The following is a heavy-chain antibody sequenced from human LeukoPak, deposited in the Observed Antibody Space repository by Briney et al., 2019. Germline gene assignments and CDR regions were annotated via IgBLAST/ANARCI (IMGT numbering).Heavy chain of an antibody. J-gene: IGHJ6*02. CDR1: GGSISSYY. CDR3: AREVPEADMDV. D-gene: IGHD1-14*01. CDR2: IYYSGST. V-gene: IGHV4-59*01. Sequence: SETLSLTCTVSGGSISSYYWSWIRQPPGKGLEWIGYIYYSGSTNYNPSLKSRVTISVDTSKNQFSLKLSSVTAADTAVYYCAREVPEADMDVWGQGTTVTVSS.